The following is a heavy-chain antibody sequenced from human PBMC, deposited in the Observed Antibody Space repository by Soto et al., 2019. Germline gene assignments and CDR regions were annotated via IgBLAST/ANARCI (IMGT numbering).Heavy chain of an antibody. Sequence: EVQLAESGGGLVQPGGSLRLSCAASGFTFNSYWMHWVRQVPGKGLVWVSRINNDGSTTNYADSVKGRFTISRDNARNTVYLQMNSLRADDTAVYYCVRGVIAAYCFDSWGRGALVTVSS. D-gene: IGHD2-15*01. CDR3: VRGVIAAYCFDS. CDR1: GFTFNSYW. V-gene: IGHV3-74*01. J-gene: IGHJ4*02. CDR2: INNDGSTT.